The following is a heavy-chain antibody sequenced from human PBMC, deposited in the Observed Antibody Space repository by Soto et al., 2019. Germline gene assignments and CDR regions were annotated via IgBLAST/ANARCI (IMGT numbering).Heavy chain of an antibody. Sequence: QVQLQESGPGLVKPSQTLSLTCTVSGGSISSGGYYWSWIRQHPGKGLEWIGYIYYSGSTYYNPSLKSRITISGDTSKTQFSPKLSSVTAAGTAVYYCAGIYSGSPGGTLRYWGQGTLVTVSS. CDR1: GGSISSGGYY. CDR2: IYYSGST. V-gene: IGHV4-31*03. CDR3: AGIYSGSPGGTLRY. J-gene: IGHJ4*02. D-gene: IGHD1-26*01.